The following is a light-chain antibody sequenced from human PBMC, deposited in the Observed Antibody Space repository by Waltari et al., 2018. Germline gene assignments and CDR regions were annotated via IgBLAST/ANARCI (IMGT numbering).Light chain of an antibody. J-gene: IGKJ4*01. Sequence: EIVLTQSPGTLSLSPGETATLTCRGSQHINYKYLAWYQQKPDQTPRLLLYGTSTRAAGTPDRFRGSGSGTDFTLTVSGLEPEDFAVYYCQQYGASPVTFGGGTKVEFK. CDR1: QHINYKY. V-gene: IGKV3-20*01. CDR2: GTS. CDR3: QQYGASPVT.